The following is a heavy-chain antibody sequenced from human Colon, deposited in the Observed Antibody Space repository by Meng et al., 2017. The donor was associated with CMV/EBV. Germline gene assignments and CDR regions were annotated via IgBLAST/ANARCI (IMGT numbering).Heavy chain of an antibody. CDR1: GGSINTGGHY. V-gene: IGHV4-31*03. D-gene: IGHD3-22*01. Sequence: SETLSLTCTVSGGSINTGGHYWSWVRQHPGKGLEWIGYIYESGATYYNPSLKSRVTITMDTPKNTVSLNLKSVTAADTAVYYCARGVTMITAGMDVWGQGTTVTVSS. CDR3: ARGVTMITAGMDV. CDR2: IYESGAT. J-gene: IGHJ6*02.